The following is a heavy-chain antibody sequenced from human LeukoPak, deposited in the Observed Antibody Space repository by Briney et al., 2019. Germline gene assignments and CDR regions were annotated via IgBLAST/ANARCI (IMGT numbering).Heavy chain of an antibody. D-gene: IGHD6-13*01. V-gene: IGHV3-21*04. CDR2: ISSSSSNYK. Sequence: GGSLRLSCVASGFTLSTYNIHWVRQAPGKGLEWVSTISSSSSNYKYYADSVKGRFTISRDNSKNTLYLQMNSLRADDTAGYYCAKPYSGIAGAFNYWGQGTLVTVSS. CDR1: GFTLSTYN. CDR3: AKPYSGIAGAFNY. J-gene: IGHJ4*02.